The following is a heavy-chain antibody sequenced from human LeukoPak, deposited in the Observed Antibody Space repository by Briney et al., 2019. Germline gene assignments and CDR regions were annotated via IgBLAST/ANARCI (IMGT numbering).Heavy chain of an antibody. CDR2: IWYDGSNK. CDR1: GFTFSSYA. V-gene: IGHV3-33*06. D-gene: IGHD5-12*01. J-gene: IGHJ4*02. CDR3: AKDKGHIVATNFDY. Sequence: GGSLRLSCAASGFTFSSYAMHWVRQAPGKGLEWVAVIWYDGSNKYYADSVKGRFTISRDNSKNTLYLQMNSLRAEDTAVYYCAKDKGHIVATNFDYWGQGTLVTVSS.